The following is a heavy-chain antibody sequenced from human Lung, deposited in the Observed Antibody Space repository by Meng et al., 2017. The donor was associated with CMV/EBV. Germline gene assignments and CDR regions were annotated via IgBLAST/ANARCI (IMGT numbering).Heavy chain of an antibody. CDR1: GFTFDDFA. CDR3: VKGGGEKVTFDAMDV. Sequence: RISCAASGFTFDDFAMHWVRQSPGEGLEWVSGISGNSGFIGYADSVKGRFTISRDNARKTLSLEINPLRVEDTALYYCVKGGGEKVTFDAMDVWGQGTTVTVSS. V-gene: IGHV3-9*01. D-gene: IGHD2-21*02. J-gene: IGHJ6*02. CDR2: ISGNSGFI.